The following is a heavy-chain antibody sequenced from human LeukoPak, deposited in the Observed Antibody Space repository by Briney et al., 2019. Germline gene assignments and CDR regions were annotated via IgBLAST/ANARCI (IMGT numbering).Heavy chain of an antibody. CDR3: ARDLSWYFFDY. CDR1: GFTFSSYA. CDR2: ISYDGSNK. D-gene: IGHD6-13*01. J-gene: IGHJ4*02. Sequence: PGGSLRLSCAASGFTFSSYAMHWVRQAPGKGLEWVAVISYDGSNKYYADSVKGRFTISRDNSKNTLYLQMNSLRAEDTAVYYCARDLSWYFFDYWGQGTLVTVS. V-gene: IGHV3-30-3*01.